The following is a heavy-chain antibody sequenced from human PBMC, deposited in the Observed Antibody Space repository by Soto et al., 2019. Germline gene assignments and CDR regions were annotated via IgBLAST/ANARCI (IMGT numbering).Heavy chain of an antibody. CDR1: GGSISSYY. CDR3: ARVGNEYYYDSSGYYYYFDY. CDR2: IYYSGST. D-gene: IGHD3-22*01. V-gene: IGHV4-59*01. J-gene: IGHJ4*02. Sequence: QVQLQESGPGLVKPSETLSLTCTVSGGSISSYYWSWIRQPPGKGLEWIGYIYYSGSTNYNPSLKSRFTISVDTSKNQFSLKLSSVTAADTAVYYCARVGNEYYYDSSGYYYYFDYWGQGTLVTVSS.